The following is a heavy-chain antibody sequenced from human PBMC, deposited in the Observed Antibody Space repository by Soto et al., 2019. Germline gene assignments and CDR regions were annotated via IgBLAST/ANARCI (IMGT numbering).Heavy chain of an antibody. CDR2: INPSGGST. CDR1: GYTFTSYY. CDR3: AIAHQVPTSYYYYGMDV. V-gene: IGHV1-46*01. D-gene: IGHD2-2*01. J-gene: IGHJ6*02. Sequence: ASVKVSCKASGYTFTSYYMHWVRQAPGQGLEWMGIINPSGGSTSYAQKFQGRVTMTRDTSTSTVYMELSSLRSEDTAVYYCAIAHQVPTSYYYYGMDVWGQGTTVTVSS.